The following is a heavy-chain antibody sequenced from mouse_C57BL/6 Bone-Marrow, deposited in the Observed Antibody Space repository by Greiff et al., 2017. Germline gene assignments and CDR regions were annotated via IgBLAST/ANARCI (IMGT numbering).Heavy chain of an antibody. CDR3: SQIPSYYYCSSFDY. J-gene: IGHJ2*01. D-gene: IGHD1-1*01. Sequence: VQLQQSGAELVKPGASVKLSCTASGFNIKDYYMHWVKQRTEQGLEWIGRLDPEDGETKYAPNFQGKATITAYTSSNTAYLQLRNLTSEDTAVYYCSQIPSYYYCSSFDYWGHGTTLTVSS. CDR2: LDPEDGET. V-gene: IGHV14-2*01. CDR1: GFNIKDYY.